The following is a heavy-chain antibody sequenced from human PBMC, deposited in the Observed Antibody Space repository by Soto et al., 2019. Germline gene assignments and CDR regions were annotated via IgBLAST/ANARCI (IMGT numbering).Heavy chain of an antibody. J-gene: IGHJ6*02. CDR1: GGTFSSYF. CDR2: IIPVFGTA. D-gene: IGHD6-13*01. V-gene: IGHV1-69*01. CDR3: ARETPAAAAAYYYYGLDV. Sequence: QVQLVQSGAEVKKAGSSVKVSCKVSGGTFSSYFINWVRQAPGQGLEWVGGIIPVFGTASYAEKFQGRVTIPADESTSTAYMELSRLRSDDTAVYYRARETPAAAAAYYYYGLDVWGQGTTVTV.